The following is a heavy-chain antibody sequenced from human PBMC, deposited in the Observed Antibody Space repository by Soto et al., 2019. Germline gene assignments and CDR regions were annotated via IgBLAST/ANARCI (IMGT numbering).Heavy chain of an antibody. CDR1: GFTFSSYG. V-gene: IGHV3-48*02. CDR3: ARRGHLDY. CDR2: ISSSSSTI. J-gene: IGHJ4*02. Sequence: GGSLRLSCAASGFTFSSYGMHWVRQAPGKGLEWVSYISSSSSTIYYADSVKGRFTISRDNAKNSLYLQMNSLRDEDTAVYYCARRGHLDYWGQGTLVTVS.